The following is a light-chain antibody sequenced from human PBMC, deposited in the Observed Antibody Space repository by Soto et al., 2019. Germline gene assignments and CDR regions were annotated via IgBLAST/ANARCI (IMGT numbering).Light chain of an antibody. J-gene: IGKJ5*01. CDR2: DAS. CDR1: QDIINY. Sequence: DIQMTQSPSSLSASVGDRVTITCQASQDIINYLNWYQQKPGKAPKLLIYDASNLETGVPSRFSGSGSGTDFTFTITSLQTVHIATYSCQRYDNLGDITFGQGTRLEIK. V-gene: IGKV1-33*01. CDR3: QRYDNLGDIT.